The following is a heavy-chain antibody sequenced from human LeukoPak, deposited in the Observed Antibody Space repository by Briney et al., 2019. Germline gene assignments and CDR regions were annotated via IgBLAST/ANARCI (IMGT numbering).Heavy chain of an antibody. CDR3: ARDPYSGSYGDSYYCYMDV. CDR2: ITGNGGTT. J-gene: IGHJ6*03. D-gene: IGHD1-26*01. CDR1: GFTFSSYA. V-gene: IGHV3-23*01. Sequence: GGSLRLSCAASGFTFSSYAMSWVRQAPGKGLEWVSGITGNGGTTYYADSVKGRFTISRDNSRNTVYLQMNSLRAEDTAIYYCARDPYSGSYGDSYYCYMDVWGKGTTVTISS.